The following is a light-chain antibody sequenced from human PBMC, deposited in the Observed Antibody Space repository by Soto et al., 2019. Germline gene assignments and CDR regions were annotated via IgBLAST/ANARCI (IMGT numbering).Light chain of an antibody. CDR1: SSDVCGYNY. V-gene: IGLV2-14*01. Sequence: QSALTQPASVSGSPGQSITISCTGTSSDVCGYNYVSWYQQHPGKAPKLMIYEVSNRPSGVSNRFSGSKSGNTASLTISGLQAEDEADYHCSSYTSSSTLYVFGTGTKVTVL. J-gene: IGLJ1*01. CDR3: SSYTSSSTLYV. CDR2: EVS.